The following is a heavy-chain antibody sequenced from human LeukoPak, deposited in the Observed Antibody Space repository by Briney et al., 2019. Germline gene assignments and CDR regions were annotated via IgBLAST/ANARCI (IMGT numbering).Heavy chain of an antibody. CDR3: ARELLRADIVVVPAACPMDV. D-gene: IGHD2-2*01. Sequence: ASVKVSCKASGYTFTGCYMHWVRQAPGQGLEWMGWINPNSAGTNYAQKFQGRATMTRDTSISTAYMELSRLRSDDTAVYYCARELLRADIVVVPAACPMDVWGQGTTVTVSS. CDR1: GYTFTGCY. V-gene: IGHV1-2*02. CDR2: INPNSAGT. J-gene: IGHJ6*02.